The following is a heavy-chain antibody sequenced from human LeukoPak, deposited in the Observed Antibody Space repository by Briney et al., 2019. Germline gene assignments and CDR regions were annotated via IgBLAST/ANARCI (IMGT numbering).Heavy chain of an antibody. Sequence: SETLSLTCTVSGGSISSYYWSWIRQPPGKGLEWIGSIYHSGTTYYNPSLKSRVTISIDTSKNQSSLKLSSVTAADTAVYYCTRLRGVTTYYFDYLGQGTLVTVSS. CDR2: IYHSGTT. D-gene: IGHD4-17*01. J-gene: IGHJ4*02. CDR3: TRLRGVTTYYFDY. V-gene: IGHV4-59*08. CDR1: GGSISSYY.